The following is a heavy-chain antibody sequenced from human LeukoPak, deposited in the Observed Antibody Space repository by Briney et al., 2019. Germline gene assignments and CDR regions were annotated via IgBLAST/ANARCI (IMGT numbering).Heavy chain of an antibody. V-gene: IGHV4-59*11. Sequence: SETLSLTCNVSGDSITSHYWSWIRQPPGKGLEWIGYIYYSGSTNYNPSLKSRVTISVDTSKNQFSLKLSSVTAADTAVYYCARGDGYNRGDSWGQGTLVTVSS. CDR1: GDSITSHY. CDR3: ARGDGYNRGDS. CDR2: IYYSGST. D-gene: IGHD5-24*01. J-gene: IGHJ5*02.